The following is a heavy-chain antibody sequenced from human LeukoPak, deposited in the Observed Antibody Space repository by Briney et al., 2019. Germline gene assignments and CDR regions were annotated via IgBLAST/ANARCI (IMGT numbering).Heavy chain of an antibody. Sequence: GGSLRLSCAASGFTFSSYGMHWVRQAPGKGLEWVAFIRYDGSNKYYADSVKGRFTISRDNSKNTLYLQMNSLRAEDTAVYYCAKGLGSSWHVPIDYWGQGTLVTVSS. V-gene: IGHV3-30*02. CDR1: GFTFSSYG. CDR3: AKGLGSSWHVPIDY. D-gene: IGHD6-13*01. J-gene: IGHJ4*02. CDR2: IRYDGSNK.